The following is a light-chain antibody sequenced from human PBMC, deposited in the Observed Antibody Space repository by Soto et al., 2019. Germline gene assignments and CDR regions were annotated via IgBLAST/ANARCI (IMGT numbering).Light chain of an antibody. Sequence: DIPMTQSHSTRSSSLGDRVTITCRASQSISNWLAWYQQKPGKAPKLLMYKASNLESGVPSRFSGSGSGTEFTLTISTLQPDDFASYYCQQYNGTFGQGTKVDIK. CDR2: KAS. V-gene: IGKV1-5*03. CDR3: QQYNGT. J-gene: IGKJ1*01. CDR1: QSISNW.